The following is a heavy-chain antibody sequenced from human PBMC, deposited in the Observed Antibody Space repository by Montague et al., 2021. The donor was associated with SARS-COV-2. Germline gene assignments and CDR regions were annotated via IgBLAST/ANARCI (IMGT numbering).Heavy chain of an antibody. J-gene: IGHJ5*02. CDR3: ARGLSSGWSYWFDP. CDR1: GGSISSDSYY. D-gene: IGHD6-13*01. Sequence: TLSLTCTVSGGSISSDSYYWSWLRPPAGREMEWIGRIYASGSTKYTPSLKSRVTISVDTSKNRFSLKVSSVTAADTAVYYCARGLSSGWSYWFDPWGQGTLVTVSS. V-gene: IGHV4-61*02. CDR2: IYASGST.